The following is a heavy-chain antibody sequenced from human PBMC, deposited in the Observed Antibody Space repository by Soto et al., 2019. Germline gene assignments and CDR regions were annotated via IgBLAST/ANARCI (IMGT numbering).Heavy chain of an antibody. Sequence: GGSLRLSCAASGLTFSTYAMSWVRQAPGKGLEWVSAISGGGGSTYYADSVKGRFTISRDNSKNTLYLQMNSLRVEDTAVYYCAKEASTMTRTPFGNWGQGTLVTVSS. V-gene: IGHV3-23*01. CDR3: AKEASTMTRTPFGN. J-gene: IGHJ4*02. CDR1: GLTFSTYA. D-gene: IGHD3-22*01. CDR2: ISGGGGST.